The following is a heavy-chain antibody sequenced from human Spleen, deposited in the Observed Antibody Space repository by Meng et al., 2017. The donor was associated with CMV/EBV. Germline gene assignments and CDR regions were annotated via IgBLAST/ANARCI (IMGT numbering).Heavy chain of an antibody. J-gene: IGHJ4*02. V-gene: IGHV3-13*01. CDR3: AKDIASYGYQFPFDY. D-gene: IGHD5-18*01. CDR1: GFTFSRND. CDR2: IGTAGDR. Sequence: ETLSLTCAASGFTFSRNDMHWVRQPVGKGLEWVSTIGTAGDRSYAGSVKGRFTISRDNAKNSLYLQMNSLRAEDTALYYCAKDIASYGYQFPFDYWGQGTLVTVSS.